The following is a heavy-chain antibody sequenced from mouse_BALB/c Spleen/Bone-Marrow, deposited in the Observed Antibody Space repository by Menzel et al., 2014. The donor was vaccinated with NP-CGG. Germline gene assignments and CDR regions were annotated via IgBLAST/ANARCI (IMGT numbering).Heavy chain of an antibody. CDR3: TTLARNKFDY. CDR1: GYTFSNYW. CDR2: IYPGNSDT. V-gene: IGHV1-5*01. D-gene: IGHD3-1*01. J-gene: IGHJ2*01. Sequence: EVQLQQSGTVLARPGAAVKMSCKASGYTFSNYWMHWVKQRPGQGLECIGTIYPGNSDTTYNQKFKGKATLTAVTSTSTAYMELSSLTNEDSAVYYCTTLARNKFDYWGQGTTLTVSS.